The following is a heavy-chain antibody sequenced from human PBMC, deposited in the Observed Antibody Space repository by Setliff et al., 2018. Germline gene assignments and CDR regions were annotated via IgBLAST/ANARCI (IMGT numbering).Heavy chain of an antibody. V-gene: IGHV1-18*04. Sequence: ASVKVSCKASGYTFTSYYMHWLRQAPGQGLEWMGWISSYTGKTYYAEKLQGRVTLTTDTSTSTAYLDLRSLESDDTAVYYCSRLVRFCTKTACQRLSGEEVWGQGTLVTVSS. CDR1: GYTFTSYY. J-gene: IGHJ4*02. D-gene: IGHD2-8*01. CDR3: SRLVRFCTKTACQRLSGEEV. CDR2: ISSYTGKT.